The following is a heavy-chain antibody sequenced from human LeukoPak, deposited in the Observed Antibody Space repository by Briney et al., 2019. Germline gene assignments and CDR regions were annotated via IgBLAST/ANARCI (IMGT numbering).Heavy chain of an antibody. Sequence: PETLSLTCAVYGGSFSGYYWSWIRQPPGKGLEWIGEINHSGSTNYNPSLKSRVTISVDTSKNQFSLKLSSVTAADTAVYYCARGRTPDAFDIWGQGTMVTVSS. CDR3: ARGRTPDAFDI. J-gene: IGHJ3*02. CDR2: INHSGST. CDR1: GGSFSGYY. V-gene: IGHV4-34*01. D-gene: IGHD1-14*01.